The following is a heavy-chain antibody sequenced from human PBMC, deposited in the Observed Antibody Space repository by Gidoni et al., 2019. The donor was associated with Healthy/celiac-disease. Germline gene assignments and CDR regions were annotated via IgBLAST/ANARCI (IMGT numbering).Heavy chain of an antibody. CDR1: GFTFSSYA. CDR3: AKEERQWASGWERTPFDY. V-gene: IGHV3-23*01. D-gene: IGHD1-1*01. J-gene: IGHJ4*02. CDR2: ISGSGGST. Sequence: EVQLLESGGGLVQPGGSLRLSCAASGFTFSSYAMSWVRPAPGKGLEWVSAISGSGGSTYYADSVKGRFTISRDNSKNTLYLQMNSLRAEDTAVYYCAKEERQWASGWERTPFDYWGQGTLVTVSS.